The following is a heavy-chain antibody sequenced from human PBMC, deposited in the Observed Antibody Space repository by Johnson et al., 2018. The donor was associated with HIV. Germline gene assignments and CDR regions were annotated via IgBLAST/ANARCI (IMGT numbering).Heavy chain of an antibody. CDR1: GFTFNTYV. Sequence: VQLVESGGGLVQRGGSLRLSCAASGFTFNTYVMNWVRQAPGKGLEWVSLIAASGDSTYYADSVRGRFPISRDNSKNTLYLQMNSLRAEDTAVYYCAKWSIVGATFSDAFDIWGQGTMVTVSS. CDR2: IAASGDST. J-gene: IGHJ3*02. D-gene: IGHD1-26*01. V-gene: IGHV3-23*04. CDR3: AKWSIVGATFSDAFDI.